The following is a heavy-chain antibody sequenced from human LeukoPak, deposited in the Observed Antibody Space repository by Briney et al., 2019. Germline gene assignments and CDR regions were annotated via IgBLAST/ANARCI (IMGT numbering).Heavy chain of an antibody. V-gene: IGHV4-34*01. Sequence: PSETLSLTCAVYGGSFSGYYWSWIRQPPGKGLEWIGEINHSGSTNYNPSLKSRVTISVDTSKNQFSLKLSSVTAADTAVYYRARFQLLTGYPNDAFDIWGQGTMVTVSS. CDR3: ARFQLLTGYPNDAFDI. J-gene: IGHJ3*02. CDR1: GGSFSGYY. D-gene: IGHD3-9*01. CDR2: INHSGST.